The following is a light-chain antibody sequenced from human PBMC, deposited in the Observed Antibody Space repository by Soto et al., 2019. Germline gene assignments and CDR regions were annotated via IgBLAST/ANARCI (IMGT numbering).Light chain of an antibody. J-gene: IGKJ2*01. CDR1: QALGNN. V-gene: IGKV3-15*01. CDR2: GAS. Sequence: EIVMMQSPAILSVSPRERATLSCRASQALGNNLAWYQHKPGQAPRLLIYGASTRATGVPVRFSGSGYETEFTLSISSLQSDDLAVYYCQQYTNWPYTLGQGTKLEIK. CDR3: QQYTNWPYT.